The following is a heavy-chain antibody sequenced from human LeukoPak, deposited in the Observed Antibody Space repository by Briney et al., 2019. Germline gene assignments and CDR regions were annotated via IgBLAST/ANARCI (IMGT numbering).Heavy chain of an antibody. CDR3: ARDISGVRYIFDF. CDR1: GFTFERYS. Sequence: RGGCLRLSCTASGFTFERYSMNWGRQAPGKGLEWVSSISSSSRYIYYADSVKGRFNISRDNAKNSLYLQMNSLRAEDTAVYYCARDISGVRYIFDFWGQRTLVTVSS. D-gene: IGHD3-9*01. V-gene: IGHV3-21*01. J-gene: IGHJ4*02. CDR2: ISSSSRYI.